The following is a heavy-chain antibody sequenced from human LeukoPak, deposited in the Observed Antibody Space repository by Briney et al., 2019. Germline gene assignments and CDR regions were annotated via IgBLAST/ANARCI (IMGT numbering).Heavy chain of an antibody. CDR1: GGSISSYY. Sequence: SETLSLTCTVSGGSISSYYWSWIRQPPGKGLEWIGYIYYSGSTNYNPSLKSRVTISVDTSKNQFSLKLSSVTAADTAVYYCARVSRAREDLDYWGQGTLVTVSS. CDR3: ARVSRAREDLDY. CDR2: IYYSGST. D-gene: IGHD1-26*01. J-gene: IGHJ4*02. V-gene: IGHV4-59*01.